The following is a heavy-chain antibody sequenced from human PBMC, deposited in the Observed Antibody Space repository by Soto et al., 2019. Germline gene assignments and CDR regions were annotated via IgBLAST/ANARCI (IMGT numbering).Heavy chain of an antibody. CDR2: IIPLFGTA. CDR1: GGTFSTYA. J-gene: IGHJ4*02. D-gene: IGHD3-22*01. V-gene: IGHV1-69*13. CDR3: ARGVHYDSSGYYYFY. Sequence: SVKVSCKASGGTFSTYAIDWVRQAPGQGLEWMGGIIPLFGTAKYAQNFQGRITITADESTNTAYMELRSLRSQDTAVYYCARGVHYDSSGYYYFYWGQGTLVTVSS.